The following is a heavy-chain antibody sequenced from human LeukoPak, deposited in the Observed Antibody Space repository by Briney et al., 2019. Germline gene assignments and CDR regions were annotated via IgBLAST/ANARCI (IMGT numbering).Heavy chain of an antibody. J-gene: IGHJ3*02. CDR2: INPNSGGT. Sequence: ASVKVSCKAFGYTFTGYYMHWVRQAPGQGLEWMGWINPNSGGTNYAQKFQGRVTMTRDTSISTAYMELSRLRSDDTAVYYCAMVYEAGIDFDAFDIWGQGTMVTVSS. CDR1: GYTFTGYY. CDR3: AMVYEAGIDFDAFDI. D-gene: IGHD1-14*01. V-gene: IGHV1-2*02.